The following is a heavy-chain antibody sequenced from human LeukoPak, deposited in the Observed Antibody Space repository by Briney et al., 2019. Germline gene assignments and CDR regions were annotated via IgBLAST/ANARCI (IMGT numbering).Heavy chain of an antibody. V-gene: IGHV1-8*01. Sequence: GASVKVSCKASGYTFTSYDINWVRQATGQGLEWMGWMNPNSGNTGYAQKFQGRVTMTRNTSISIAYMELSSLRSEDTAVYYCARDPRPYSSGWSYFDYWGQGTLVTVSS. CDR3: ARDPRPYSSGWSYFDY. J-gene: IGHJ4*02. CDR2: MNPNSGNT. CDR1: GYTFTSYD. D-gene: IGHD6-19*01.